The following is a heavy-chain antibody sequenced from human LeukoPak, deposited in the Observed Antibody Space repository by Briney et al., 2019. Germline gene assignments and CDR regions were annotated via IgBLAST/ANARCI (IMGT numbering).Heavy chain of an antibody. CDR1: GGTFSSYA. V-gene: IGHV1-69*01. Sequence: SVKVSCKASGGTFSSYAISWVRQAPGQGLEWMGGIIPIFGTANYAQKFQGRVTITADESTSTAYMELSSLRSEDTAVYYCARENYDFWSGYLYYYYGMDVWGQGTTVTVSS. J-gene: IGHJ6*02. CDR2: IIPIFGTA. D-gene: IGHD3-3*01. CDR3: ARENYDFWSGYLYYYYGMDV.